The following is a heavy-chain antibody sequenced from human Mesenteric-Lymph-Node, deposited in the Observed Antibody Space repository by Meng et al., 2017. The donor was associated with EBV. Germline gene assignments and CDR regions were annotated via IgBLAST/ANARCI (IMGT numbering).Heavy chain of an antibody. CDR1: GFIFRSYG. Sequence: VEMVESGGGVVQPGRSLRLSCVASGFIFRSYGMQWVRQAPGKGLECVAVISYDGSNKNYPDSVRGRFTISRDNSKNTLFLQMNSLRVDDTAVYYCAKTVSSGWSTTTDRWGQGTLVTVSS. D-gene: IGHD3-22*01. J-gene: IGHJ5*02. CDR2: ISYDGSNK. CDR3: AKTVSSGWSTTTDR. V-gene: IGHV3-30*18.